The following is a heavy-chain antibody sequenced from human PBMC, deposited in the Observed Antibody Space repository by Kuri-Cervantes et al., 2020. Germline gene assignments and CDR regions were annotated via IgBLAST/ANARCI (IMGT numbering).Heavy chain of an antibody. D-gene: IGHD2-21*01. CDR1: GYTFTSYD. J-gene: IGHJ4*02. Sequence: ASVKVSCKASGYTFTSYDINWVRQATGQGLEWMGWINPNTGVAKYAQNFQGRVTMTSATSITTAYMELSGLKFDDTAMYYCARDFGDGWACDYWGQGTLVTVSS. CDR2: INPNTGVA. V-gene: IGHV1-2*02. CDR3: ARDFGDGWACDY.